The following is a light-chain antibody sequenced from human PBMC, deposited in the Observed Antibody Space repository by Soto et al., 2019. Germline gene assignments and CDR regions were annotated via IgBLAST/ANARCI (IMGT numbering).Light chain of an antibody. Sequence: DTVLTQSPGTLSLSPGERATLSCRVSQTISSTYLAWYQQKHGQAPRLLIYGASSRATGIPDRFSGSGSGTDFTLTISRLEPEDFAVYYCQQYGSSPPWTFGQGTRVEIK. CDR2: GAS. J-gene: IGKJ1*01. CDR3: QQYGSSPPWT. V-gene: IGKV3-20*01. CDR1: QTISSTY.